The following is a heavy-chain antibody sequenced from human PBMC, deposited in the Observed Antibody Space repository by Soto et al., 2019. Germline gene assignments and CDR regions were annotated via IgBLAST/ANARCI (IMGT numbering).Heavy chain of an antibody. J-gene: IGHJ5*02. CDR3: ARGDRWFGEFPNWFDP. V-gene: IGHV4-59*01. D-gene: IGHD3-10*01. CDR2: IYNSGST. Sequence: SETLSLTCTVSGGSISSYYWNWIRQPPGKGLEWIGYIYNSGSTNYNPSLKSRVTISVDTSKNQFSLKLSSVTAADTAVYFCARGDRWFGEFPNWFDPWGQGTLVTVS. CDR1: GGSISSYY.